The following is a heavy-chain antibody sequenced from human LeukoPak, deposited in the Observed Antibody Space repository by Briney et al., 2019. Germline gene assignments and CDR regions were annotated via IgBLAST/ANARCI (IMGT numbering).Heavy chain of an antibody. D-gene: IGHD2-15*01. J-gene: IGHJ4*02. CDR3: ARADCSGGSCPPSDY. CDR2: IYPGDSDT. CDR1: GYSFTSYW. V-gene: IGHV5-51*01. Sequence: GESLKISCKGSGYSFTSYWIGWVRQMPGKGLEWMGIIYPGDSDTRYRPSFQGQVTIPADKSISTAYLQWSSLKASDTAMYYCARADCSGGSCPPSDYWGQGTLVTVSS.